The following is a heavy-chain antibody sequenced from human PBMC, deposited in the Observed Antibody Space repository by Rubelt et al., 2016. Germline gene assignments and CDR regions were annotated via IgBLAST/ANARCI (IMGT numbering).Heavy chain of an antibody. J-gene: IGHJ6*02. CDR3: ARDFLYSSGWQRAIPSGYGMDV. Sequence: QVQLQESGPGLVKPSETLSLTCTVSGGSISSYYWSWIRQPPGKGLEWIGYIYYSGSTNYNPSLKSRVTISVDTSKNQFSLKLSSVTDADTAVYYCARDFLYSSGWQRAIPSGYGMDVWGQGTTVTVSS. V-gene: IGHV4-59*01. CDR2: IYYSGST. CDR1: GGSISSYY. D-gene: IGHD6-19*01.